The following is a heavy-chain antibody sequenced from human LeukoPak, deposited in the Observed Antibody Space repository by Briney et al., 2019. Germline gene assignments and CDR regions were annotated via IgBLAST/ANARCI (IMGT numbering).Heavy chain of an antibody. CDR1: GYTFTVYY. CDR3: ARGQLAYDWFDP. V-gene: IGHV1-2*02. D-gene: IGHD6-13*01. J-gene: IGHJ5*02. Sequence: GASVTVSFTASGYTFTVYYMHWVRQAPGQGHEWMGWINPKSGGTNYSQKLQGRVPMTRDTSISTAYMELSRLRSDDTAVYYCARGQLAYDWFDPWGQGTLVTVSS. CDR2: INPKSGGT.